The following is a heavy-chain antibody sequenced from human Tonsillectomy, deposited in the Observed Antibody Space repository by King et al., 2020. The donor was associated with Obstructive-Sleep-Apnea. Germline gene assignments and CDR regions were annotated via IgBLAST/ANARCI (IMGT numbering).Heavy chain of an antibody. V-gene: IGHV3-30-3*01. CDR2: MSYDGSTK. J-gene: IGHJ6*02. Sequence: VQLVESGGGVVQPGRSLRLSCAASGFSFSTYAMHWVRQAPGTGLEWVAGMSYDGSTKYYADSVKGRFTISRDNSKNTLFLQMNSLRAEDTAVYYCARDRISMVRGVISYYYYGMDVWGQGTTVTVSS. CDR1: GFSFSTYA. CDR3: ARDRISMVRGVISYYYYGMDV. D-gene: IGHD3-10*01.